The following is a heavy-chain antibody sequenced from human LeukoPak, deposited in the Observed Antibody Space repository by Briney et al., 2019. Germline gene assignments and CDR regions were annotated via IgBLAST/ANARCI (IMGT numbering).Heavy chain of an antibody. V-gene: IGHV3-48*01. Sequence: GGSLRLSCAASGFTFSTYSMNWVRQAPGKGLEWVSGISWNSGSIGYADSVKGRFTISRDNPKNTLYLQMNSLRPEDTAVYYCARCLGYQVPVRDAFDIWGQGTMVTVSS. CDR1: GFTFSTYS. J-gene: IGHJ3*02. D-gene: IGHD2-2*01. CDR2: ISWNSGSI. CDR3: ARCLGYQVPVRDAFDI.